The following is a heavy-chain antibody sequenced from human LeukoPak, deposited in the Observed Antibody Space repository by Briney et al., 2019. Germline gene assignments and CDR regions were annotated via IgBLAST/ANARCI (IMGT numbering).Heavy chain of an antibody. V-gene: IGHV4-4*07. CDR2: IYTSGST. CDR3: ARDPYGSGKGFDY. J-gene: IGHJ4*02. Sequence: PSETLSLTCTVSGDSISSYYWSWIRQPAGKGLEWIGRIYTSGSTNYNPSLKSQVTMSVDTSKKQFSLKLSSVTAADTAVYYCARDPYGSGKGFDYWGQGTLVTVSS. D-gene: IGHD3-10*01. CDR1: GDSISSYY.